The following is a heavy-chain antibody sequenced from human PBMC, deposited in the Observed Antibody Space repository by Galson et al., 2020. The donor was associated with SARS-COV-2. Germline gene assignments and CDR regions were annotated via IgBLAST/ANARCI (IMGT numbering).Heavy chain of an antibody. Sequence: GGSLRLSCTASGFSFNEESMTWVRQAPGKGLEWVSAINSSSTSIDYASSVKGRFTITSDNTKKSLYHQMSRMRAENTAVYYCAGRGRLGDSCDVWGHGRMGTVAS. CDR3: AGRGRLGDSCDV. CDR2: INSSSTSI. CDR1: GFSFNEES. V-gene: IGHV3-21*01. J-gene: IGHJ3*01. D-gene: IGHD7-27*01.